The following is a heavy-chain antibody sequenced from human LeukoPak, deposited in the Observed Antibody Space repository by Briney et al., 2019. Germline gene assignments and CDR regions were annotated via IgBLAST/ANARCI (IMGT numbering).Heavy chain of an antibody. CDR2: IKQDGSEK. V-gene: IGHV3-7*01. J-gene: IGHJ4*02. CDR1: GFTFSSHW. D-gene: IGHD3-3*01. Sequence: GGSLRLSCAASGFTFSSHWMSWVRQAPGKGLEWVANIKQDGSEKYYVDSVKGRFTISRDNAKNSLYLQMNSLRAEDTAVYYCARDWRVLDYWGQGTLVTVSS. CDR3: ARDWRVLDY.